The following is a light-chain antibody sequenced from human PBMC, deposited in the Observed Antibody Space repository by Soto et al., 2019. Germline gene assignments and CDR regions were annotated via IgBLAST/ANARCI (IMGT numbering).Light chain of an antibody. V-gene: IGLV1-47*01. J-gene: IGLJ2*01. CDR2: RNN. CDR1: SSNIGSNY. Sequence: QLVLTQPPSASGTPGQRVTISCSGSSSNIGSNYVYWFQQFPGTAPKLLIYRNNERPSGVPDRFSGSKSGTSASLAISGLRSDDEADYYCATWDGSLSGVVFGGGTKLTVL. CDR3: ATWDGSLSGVV.